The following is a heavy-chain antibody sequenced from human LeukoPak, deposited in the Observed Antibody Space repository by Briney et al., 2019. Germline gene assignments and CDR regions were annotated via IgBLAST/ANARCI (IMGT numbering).Heavy chain of an antibody. CDR2: ISSSGSTI. V-gene: IGHV3-48*03. CDR1: GFTFSSYE. J-gene: IGHJ4*02. CDR3: ARDLVVRVPEDDY. D-gene: IGHD3-10*01. Sequence: GGSLRLSCAASGFTFSSYEMNWVRQAPGKGLEWVSYISSSGSTIYNADSVKGRFTISRDNAKNSLYLQMNSLRAEDTAVYYCARDLVVRVPEDDYWGQGTLVTVSS.